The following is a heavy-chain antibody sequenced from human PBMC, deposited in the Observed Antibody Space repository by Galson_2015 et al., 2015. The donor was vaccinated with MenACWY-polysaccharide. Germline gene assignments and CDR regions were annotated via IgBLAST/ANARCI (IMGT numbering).Heavy chain of an antibody. D-gene: IGHD3-22*01. CDR1: GFTFSNYN. J-gene: IGHJ3*02. V-gene: IGHV3-48*02. CDR2: ISSSSASI. CDR3: ARYWAHSSSWHEAFEI. Sequence: SLRLSCAASGFTFSNYNMNWVRQAPGKGLEWVSYISSSSASIYYADSVKGRFTISRDNAKNSLYLQMNSLRDEDTSVYYCARYWAHSSSWHEAFEISGQATMVPVSS.